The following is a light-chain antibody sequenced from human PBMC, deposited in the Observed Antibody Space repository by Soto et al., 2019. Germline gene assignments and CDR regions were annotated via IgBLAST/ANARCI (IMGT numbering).Light chain of an antibody. CDR1: SSGVGGYNY. Sequence: QSAVTQPRSVSGSPGQSVTISCTGTSSGVGGYNYVSWYQQHPGKAPKLMIYDVSKRPSGVPDRFSGSKSGDTASLTISGLQSEDEADYYCCSYAGSYTVVFGGGTKLTVL. CDR3: CSYAGSYTVV. V-gene: IGLV2-11*01. J-gene: IGLJ2*01. CDR2: DVS.